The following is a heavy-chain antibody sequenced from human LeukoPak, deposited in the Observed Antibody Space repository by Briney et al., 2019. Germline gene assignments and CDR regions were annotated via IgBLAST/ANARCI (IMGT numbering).Heavy chain of an antibody. D-gene: IGHD3-22*01. CDR1: GYTFASYG. Sequence: ASVKVSCKASGYTFASYGISWVRQAPGQGLEWLGWISAYNGHTNYAQKLQGRVTMTTDTSTSTAYMELRSLRSDDTAVYYCARDRGIVVKYWLDPWGQGTLVTVSS. J-gene: IGHJ5*02. CDR3: ARDRGIVVKYWLDP. CDR2: ISAYNGHT. V-gene: IGHV1-18*01.